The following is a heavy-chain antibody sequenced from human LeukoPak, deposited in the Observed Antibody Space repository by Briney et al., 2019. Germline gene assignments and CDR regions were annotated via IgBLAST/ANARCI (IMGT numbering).Heavy chain of an antibody. J-gene: IGHJ2*01. CDR2: IYTSGST. CDR1: GGSITSYY. Sequence: SETLSLTCTVSGGSITSYYWNWIRRPADKGLEWIGRIYTSGSTNYNPSLKSRVTMSVDTSRNHFSLKLSSVTAADTAVYYCARDVGYWYFDLWGRGTLVTVSS. D-gene: IGHD2-15*01. V-gene: IGHV4-4*07. CDR3: ARDVGYWYFDL.